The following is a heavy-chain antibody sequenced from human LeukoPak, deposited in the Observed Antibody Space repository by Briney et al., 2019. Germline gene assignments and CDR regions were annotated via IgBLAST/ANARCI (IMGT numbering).Heavy chain of an antibody. CDR1: SFTFSDYY. CDR2: IISSSSYT. CDR3: ARGTVVLWFGETDAFDI. Sequence: GGSLLLFCAASSFTFSDYYMSWIRQALGKGLEGVSYIISSSSYTNYADSVMGRFTISRDNAKNSLYLQMNSLRAEDTAVYYCARGTVVLWFGETDAFDIWGQGTMVTVSS. V-gene: IGHV3-11*06. D-gene: IGHD3-10*01. J-gene: IGHJ3*02.